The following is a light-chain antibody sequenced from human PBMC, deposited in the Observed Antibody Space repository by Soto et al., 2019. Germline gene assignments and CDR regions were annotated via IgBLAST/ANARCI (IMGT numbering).Light chain of an antibody. CDR3: QQYGNSPRYS. CDR1: QSVSSLY. J-gene: IGKJ2*03. Sequence: ENVLTQSPGTLSLSPGESVTLSCRASQSVSSLYLAWYQQKPGQAPRLLIYATSSRATGIPDRFIGSGSGIDFTLTIGRLEPEDFAVYYCQQYGNSPRYSFGQGTRLEIK. V-gene: IGKV3-20*01. CDR2: ATS.